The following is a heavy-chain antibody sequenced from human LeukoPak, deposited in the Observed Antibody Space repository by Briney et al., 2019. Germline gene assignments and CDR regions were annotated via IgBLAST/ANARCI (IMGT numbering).Heavy chain of an antibody. CDR1: GFTFSSCS. J-gene: IGHJ4*02. CDR2: ISSSSTTR. Sequence: GGSLRLSCVVSGFTFSSCSMNWVRQAPGKGLEWVSYISSSSTTRYYADSVKGRFTISRDNAKNSLYLQINSLRADDTAIYYCATEYKGYWGQGTLVTVSS. D-gene: IGHD2-15*01. CDR3: ATEYKGY. V-gene: IGHV3-48*04.